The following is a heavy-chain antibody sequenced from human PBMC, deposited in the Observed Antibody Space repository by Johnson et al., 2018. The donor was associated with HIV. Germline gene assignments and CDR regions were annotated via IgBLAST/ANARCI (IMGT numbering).Heavy chain of an antibody. V-gene: IGHV3-11*04. CDR1: GFTFSDYY. CDR3: ARSYSSSSHDAFDI. D-gene: IGHD6-6*01. Sequence: QVQLVESGGGLVKPGGSLRLSCAASGFTFSDYYMSWIRQAPGKGLEWVSYISSSGSTIYYADSVKGRFTISRDNAKNSLYRQLNSLRAEDTAVYYCARSYSSSSHDAFDIWGQGTMVTVSS. J-gene: IGHJ3*02. CDR2: ISSSGSTI.